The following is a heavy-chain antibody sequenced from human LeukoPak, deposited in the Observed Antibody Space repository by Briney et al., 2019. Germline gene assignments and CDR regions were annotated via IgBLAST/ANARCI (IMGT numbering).Heavy chain of an antibody. J-gene: IGHJ4*02. CDR2: INTRGGRT. D-gene: IGHD1-14*01. CDR1: GYTFTGYY. Sequence: ASVKVSCKASGYTFTGYYMHWVRQAPGQGLEWMGTINTRGGRTSNAQKFQGRVTMTRDMSTSTVYMELSSLRSEDAAVYYCTRDTTIWSWDYWGQGTLVTVSS. CDR3: TRDTTIWSWDY. V-gene: IGHV1-46*01.